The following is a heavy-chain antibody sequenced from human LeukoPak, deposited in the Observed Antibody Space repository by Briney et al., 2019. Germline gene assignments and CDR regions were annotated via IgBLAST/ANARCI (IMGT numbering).Heavy chain of an antibody. Sequence: GGSLRLSCAASGFTLSTNAMSWVRQAPGRGLEWISGIGGDGRTHYADSVRGRFTISRDNSKNTVHLQMNSLRVDDTAVYYCAKDLSWWAAVDFWGQGILVTVSS. J-gene: IGHJ4*02. D-gene: IGHD2-15*01. CDR2: IGGDGRT. CDR1: GFTLSTNA. V-gene: IGHV3-23*01. CDR3: AKDLSWWAAVDF.